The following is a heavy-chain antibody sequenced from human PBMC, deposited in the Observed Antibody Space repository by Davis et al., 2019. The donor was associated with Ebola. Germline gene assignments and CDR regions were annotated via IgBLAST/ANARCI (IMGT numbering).Heavy chain of an antibody. V-gene: IGHV5-51*01. CDR3: ARNRLGSSGYYGDYYYYYYMDV. CDR2: IYPGDSDT. Sequence: GESLKISCKGSGYSFTSYWIGWVRQMPGKGREWMGIIYPGDSDTRYSPSFQGQVTISADKSISTAYLQWSSLKASDTAMYYCARNRLGSSGYYGDYYYYYYMDVWGKGTTVTVSS. CDR1: GYSFTSYW. J-gene: IGHJ6*03. D-gene: IGHD3-22*01.